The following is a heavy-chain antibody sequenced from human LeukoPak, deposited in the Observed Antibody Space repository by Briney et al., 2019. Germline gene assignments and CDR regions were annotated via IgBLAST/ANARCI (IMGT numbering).Heavy chain of an antibody. CDR2: IYQSGST. J-gene: IGHJ4*02. Sequence: SETLSLTCAVSNYSISSGYYWGWIRQPPGKGLEWIGSIYQSGSTYYNPSLKSRVTVSVDTSKDQFSLKLTSVTAADTAVYYCARGGRITMIVVVITPFDHWGQGTLVTVSS. CDR3: ARGGRITMIVVVITPFDH. CDR1: NYSISSGYY. V-gene: IGHV4-38-2*01. D-gene: IGHD3-22*01.